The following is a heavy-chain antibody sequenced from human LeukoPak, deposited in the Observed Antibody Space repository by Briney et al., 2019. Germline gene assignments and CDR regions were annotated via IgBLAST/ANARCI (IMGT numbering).Heavy chain of an antibody. Sequence: PSETLSLTCTVSGGSISSYYWSWIRQPPGKGLEWIGYIYYSGSTNYNPSLESRVTISVDTSKNQFSLKLSSVTAADTAVYYCARGMTYYDFWSGYHTDYYYYYMDVWGKGTTVTVSS. CDR2: IYYSGST. D-gene: IGHD3-3*01. CDR1: GGSISSYY. J-gene: IGHJ6*03. CDR3: ARGMTYYDFWSGYHTDYYYYYMDV. V-gene: IGHV4-59*01.